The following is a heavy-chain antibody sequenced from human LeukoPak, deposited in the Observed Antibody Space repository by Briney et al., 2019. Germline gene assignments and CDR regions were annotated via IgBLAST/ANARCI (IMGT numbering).Heavy chain of an antibody. CDR3: TTPDAFRSGSYFFDY. V-gene: IGHV3-15*01. CDR2: IKSKTDGGTT. CDR1: GFTFSNAW. J-gene: IGHJ4*02. D-gene: IGHD1-26*01. Sequence: GGSLRLSCSASGFTFSNAWMSWVRQAPGKGLEWVGRIKSKTDGGTTDYAAPVKGSVTISRDDSKNTLYLQMNSLKTEDTAVYYCTTPDAFRSGSYFFDYWGQGTLVTVSS.